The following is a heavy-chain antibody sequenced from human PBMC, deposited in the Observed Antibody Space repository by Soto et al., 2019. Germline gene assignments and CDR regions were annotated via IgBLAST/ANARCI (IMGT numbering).Heavy chain of an antibody. CDR2: ISDSGTGT. Sequence: GGSLRLSCAASGFTFSTYAMSWVRQAPGKGLEWVSAISDSGTGTYYADSVRGRFTISRDNSKNTLYLQMNSLRAEDTAVYFCAKDSCITTSCYVDYWGQGTPVTVSS. J-gene: IGHJ4*02. D-gene: IGHD2-2*01. V-gene: IGHV3-23*01. CDR3: AKDSCITTSCYVDY. CDR1: GFTFSTYA.